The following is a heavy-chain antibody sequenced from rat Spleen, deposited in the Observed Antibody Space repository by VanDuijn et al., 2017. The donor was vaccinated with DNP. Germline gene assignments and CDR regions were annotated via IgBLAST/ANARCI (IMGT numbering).Heavy chain of an antibody. J-gene: IGHJ2*01. Sequence: EVPLVESGGGLVQPGRSLKLSCAASGFTFSDYVMAWVRQAPKKGLEWVATISYDGSRIYYRDSVKGRFTISRDNAKSTLYLQMDSLRSEDTATYYCTTLNFYASLAEYFDYWGQGVMVTVSS. CDR3: TTLNFYASLAEYFDY. CDR1: GFTFSDYV. CDR2: ISYDGSRI. V-gene: IGHV5-7*01. D-gene: IGHD1-12*01.